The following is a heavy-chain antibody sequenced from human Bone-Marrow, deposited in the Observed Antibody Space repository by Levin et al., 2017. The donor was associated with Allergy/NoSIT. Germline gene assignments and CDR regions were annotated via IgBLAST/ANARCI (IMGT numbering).Heavy chain of an antibody. J-gene: IGHJ5*02. D-gene: IGHD4-17*01. CDR3: ARSRPSTYDYGDYRSWFDP. V-gene: IGHV4-39*01. CDR2: IYYSGST. CDR1: GGSIRSSSYY. Sequence: SQTLSLPCTVSGGSIRSSSYYWGWIRQPPGKGLEWIGSIYYSGSTYYNPSLKSRVTISVDTSKNQFSLKLSSVTAADTAVYYCARSRPSTYDYGDYRSWFDPWGQGTLVTVSS.